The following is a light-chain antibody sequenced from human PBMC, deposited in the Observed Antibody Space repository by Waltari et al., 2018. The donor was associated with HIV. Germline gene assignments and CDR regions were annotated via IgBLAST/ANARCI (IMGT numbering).Light chain of an antibody. J-gene: IGKJ5*01. CDR2: SAS. Sequence: EIVMTQSPATLSVSPGERATVSCTASQSVSSNVAWYQQKPGQAPRLLIYSASTLQSGVPSRFSGSGSGTEFTLTISNLQPEDCATYYCQQSSSTPITFGQGTRLEIK. CDR1: QSVSSN. V-gene: IGKV3-15*01. CDR3: QQSSSTPIT.